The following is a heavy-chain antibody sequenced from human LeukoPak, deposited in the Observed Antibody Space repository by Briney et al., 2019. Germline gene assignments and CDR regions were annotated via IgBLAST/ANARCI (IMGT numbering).Heavy chain of an antibody. J-gene: IGHJ4*02. V-gene: IGHV3-23*01. D-gene: IGHD6-13*01. CDR3: AKGVTAAGTFDY. Sequence: LXXSCAASXXXXXXXXMSXXXXGXXXXVXXFSTISGGAVTTYYADSVNGPFTISRDNSNNTLSLQMNSLRAEDTAVYYCAKGVTAAGTFDYWGQGTLVTVSS. CDR1: XXXXXXXX. CDR2: ISGGAVTT.